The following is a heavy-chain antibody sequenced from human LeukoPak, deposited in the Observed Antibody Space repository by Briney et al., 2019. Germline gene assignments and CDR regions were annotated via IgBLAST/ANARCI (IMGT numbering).Heavy chain of an antibody. CDR2: IYYSGST. CDR1: GGSISSGDYY. Sequence: SETLSLTCTVSGGSISSGDYYWSWIRQPPGKGLEWIGYIYYSGSTYYNPSLKSRVTISVDTSKNQFSLKLSSVTAADTAVYYCAFSSYYYYYGMDVWGQGTTVTVSS. V-gene: IGHV4-30-4*01. J-gene: IGHJ6*02. CDR3: AFSSYYYYYGMDV. D-gene: IGHD2-15*01.